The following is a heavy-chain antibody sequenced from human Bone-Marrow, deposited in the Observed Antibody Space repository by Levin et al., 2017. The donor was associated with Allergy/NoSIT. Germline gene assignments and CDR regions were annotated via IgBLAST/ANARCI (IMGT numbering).Heavy chain of an antibody. V-gene: IGHV3-48*01. CDR1: GFTFSSYS. J-gene: IGHJ3*02. D-gene: IGHD3-16*01. CDR2: HVGTGTTI. Sequence: GESLKISCAASGFTFSSYSMNWVRQTPGKGLEWIAYHVGTGTTIYYADSVKGRFTISRDNAKNSLFLHMNRLRADDTAVYYCARRGIYMSDSFDIWGLGTLVTVSS. CDR3: ARRGIYMSDSFDI.